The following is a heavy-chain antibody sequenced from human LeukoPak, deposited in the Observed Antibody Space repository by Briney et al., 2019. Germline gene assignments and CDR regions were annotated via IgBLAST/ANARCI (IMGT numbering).Heavy chain of an antibody. Sequence: GGSLRLSCAASGFTFSSYSMNWVRQAPGKGLEWVSSISSSSSYIYYADSVKGRFTISRDNAKNSLYLQMNSLRAEDTAVYYCARVVPFSGSYYKGPLDYWGQGTLVTVSS. J-gene: IGHJ4*02. CDR3: ARVVPFSGSYYKGPLDY. V-gene: IGHV3-21*01. CDR2: ISSSSSYI. D-gene: IGHD3-10*01. CDR1: GFTFSSYS.